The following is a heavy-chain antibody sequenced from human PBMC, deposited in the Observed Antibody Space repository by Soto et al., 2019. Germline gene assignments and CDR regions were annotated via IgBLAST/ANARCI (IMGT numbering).Heavy chain of an antibody. V-gene: IGHV2-5*02. J-gene: IGHJ4*02. Sequence: QITLRESGPTLVKPTQTLTLTCTFSGFSLSSPAVGVNWIRQPPGKALEWLALIYWDDDKQYSPSLRNRLTITKDTSKNPVVLTMPNMDPVDTATYYCAHGSGWLSDYWGQGTLVTVSS. CDR1: GFSLSSPAVG. CDR2: IYWDDDK. CDR3: AHGSGWLSDY. D-gene: IGHD6-19*01.